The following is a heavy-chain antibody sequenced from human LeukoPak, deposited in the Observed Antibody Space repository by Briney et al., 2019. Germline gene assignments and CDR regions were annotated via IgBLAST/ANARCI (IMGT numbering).Heavy chain of an antibody. CDR3: AKDQEWELTHYFDY. D-gene: IGHD1-26*01. V-gene: IGHV1-2*02. CDR2: INPNSGGT. J-gene: IGHJ4*02. Sequence: ASVKVSCKASGYTFTGYYMHWVRQAPGQGLEWMGWINPNSGGTNYAQKFQGRVTMTRDTSISTAYMELSRLRSDDTAVYYCAKDQEWELTHYFDYWGQGTLLTVSS. CDR1: GYTFTGYY.